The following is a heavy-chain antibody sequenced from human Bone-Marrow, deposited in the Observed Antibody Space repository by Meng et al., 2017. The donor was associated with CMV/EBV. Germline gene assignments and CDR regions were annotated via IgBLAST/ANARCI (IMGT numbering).Heavy chain of an antibody. J-gene: IGHJ6*02. Sequence: CPTLVKPTQTLSLTCTFSGFSLSTTGMCVSWVRQPPGKAPEWLAVIDWDDDKYYSTSLKTRLTISKDTSKNQVVLTMTNMDPVDTATYYCARVNTIHYGMDVWGQGTTVTVSS. CDR3: ARVNTIHYGMDV. CDR2: IDWDDDK. CDR1: GFSLSTTGMC. V-gene: IGHV2-70*20. D-gene: IGHD2-2*01.